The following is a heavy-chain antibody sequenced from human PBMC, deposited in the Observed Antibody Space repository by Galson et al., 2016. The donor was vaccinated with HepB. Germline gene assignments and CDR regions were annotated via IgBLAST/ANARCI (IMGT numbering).Heavy chain of an antibody. CDR2: INPGGGGT. V-gene: IGHV1-46*01. J-gene: IGHJ3*02. CDR1: GYPFTSYY. D-gene: IGHD3-16*01. Sequence: SVKVSCKASGYPFTSYYIHWVRQAPGQGLEWMGMINPGGGGTTYAQQFQGRVTLARDTSQTTIYMELRSLRTEDTAMYYCASARGGYESIPTPRALEIWGQGTMVTVSS. CDR3: ASARGGYESIPTPRALEI.